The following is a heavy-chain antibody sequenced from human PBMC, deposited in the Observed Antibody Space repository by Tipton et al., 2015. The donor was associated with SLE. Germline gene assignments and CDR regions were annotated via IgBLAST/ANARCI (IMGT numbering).Heavy chain of an antibody. Sequence: TLSLTCTVSGGSVSSGNYYWSWIRQPAGKGLEWIGHIYTSGSTNYNPSLKSRVTISVDTSKNQFSLKLSSVTAADTAVYYCARADGYSYGLDYFDYWGQGTLVTVSS. D-gene: IGHD5-18*01. J-gene: IGHJ4*02. V-gene: IGHV4-61*09. CDR3: ARADGYSYGLDYFDY. CDR2: IYTSGST. CDR1: GGSVSSGNYY.